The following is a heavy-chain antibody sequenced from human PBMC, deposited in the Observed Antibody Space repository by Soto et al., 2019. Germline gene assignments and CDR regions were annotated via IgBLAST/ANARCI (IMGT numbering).Heavy chain of an antibody. CDR3: AREGRVGGIDY. CDR1: GFTFRIHE. CDR2: ISSIGVAT. J-gene: IGHJ4*02. V-gene: IGHV3-48*03. Sequence: PGGSLRLSCAASGFTFRIHEMNWVRQAPGKGLEWVSYISSIGVATYCADSVKGRFTISRDNAKNSLYLQMNSLRAEDTAVYYCAREGRVGGIDYWGQGTPVTVSS. D-gene: IGHD6-19*01.